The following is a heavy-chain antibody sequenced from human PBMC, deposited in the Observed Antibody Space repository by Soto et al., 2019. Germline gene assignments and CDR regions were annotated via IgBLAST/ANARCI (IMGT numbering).Heavy chain of an antibody. CDR2: MNEDGTTI. CDR3: SPDLGGPQGS. CDR1: GFTFSNYW. V-gene: IGHV3-74*01. Sequence: EVQLVESGGGLVQPGGSLRLSCAASGFTFSNYWMHWVRQGPGKGLVWVSRMNEDGTTIDYADSVKGRFTISRDNAKSTLYLQINRLRAEDTAVYYCSPDLGGPQGSWGQGTLVTVSS. J-gene: IGHJ5*02. D-gene: IGHD3-16*01.